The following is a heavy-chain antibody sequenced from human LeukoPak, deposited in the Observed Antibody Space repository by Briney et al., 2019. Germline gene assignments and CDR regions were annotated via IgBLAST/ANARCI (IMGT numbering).Heavy chain of an antibody. CDR2: ISGSGGST. CDR1: GFTFSSYA. Sequence: GGSLRLSCAASGFTFSSYAMSWVRQAPGKGLEWVSAISGSGGSTYYADSVKGRFTISRDNSKNALYLQMNSLRAEDTAVYYCAKAGGVVVIPDYSGQGTLVTVSS. J-gene: IGHJ4*02. CDR3: AKAGGVVVIPDY. D-gene: IGHD3-22*01. V-gene: IGHV3-23*01.